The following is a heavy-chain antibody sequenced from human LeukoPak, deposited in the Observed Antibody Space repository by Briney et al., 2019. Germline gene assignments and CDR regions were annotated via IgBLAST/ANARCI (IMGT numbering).Heavy chain of an antibody. J-gene: IGHJ4*02. CDR2: INTNTGNA. CDR3: ASTDYCTNGVCSFDY. Sequence: ASVKVSCKASGYTFTSYAINWVRQAPGQGLEWMGWINTNTGNAAYAQGLTGRSVFSLDTSVSTAYLEISSLKAEDTAVYYCASTDYCTNGVCSFDYWGQGTLVTVSS. CDR1: GYTFTSYA. V-gene: IGHV7-4-1*02. D-gene: IGHD2-8*01.